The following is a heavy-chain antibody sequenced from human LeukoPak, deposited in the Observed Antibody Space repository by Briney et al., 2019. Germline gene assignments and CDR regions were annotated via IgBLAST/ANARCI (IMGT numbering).Heavy chain of an antibody. CDR3: ARGRYYYDSSGPNWFDP. D-gene: IGHD3-22*01. V-gene: IGHV4-4*07. CDR2: IYTSGST. CDR1: GGSISSYY. Sequence: SETLSLTCTVSGGSISSYYWSWIRQPAGKGLEWIGRIYTSGSTNYNPSLKSRVTMSVDTSKNQFSLKLSSVTAADTAVYYCARGRYYYDSSGPNWFDPWGQGTLVTVSS. J-gene: IGHJ5*02.